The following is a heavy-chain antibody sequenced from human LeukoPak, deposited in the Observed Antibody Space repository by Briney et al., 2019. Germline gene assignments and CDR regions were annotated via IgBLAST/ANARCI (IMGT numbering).Heavy chain of an antibody. CDR1: GGSIRGYY. CDR3: ARVYYSSSYDYWYFDL. J-gene: IGHJ2*01. Sequence: SETLSLTCTVSGGSIRGYYWSWIRQPPGKGLEWIGYIYYSGSTNYNPSLKSRVTISVDTSKNQFSLKLSSVTAADTAVYYCARVYYSSSYDYWYFDLWGRGTLVTVSS. D-gene: IGHD6-13*01. CDR2: IYYSGST. V-gene: IGHV4-59*01.